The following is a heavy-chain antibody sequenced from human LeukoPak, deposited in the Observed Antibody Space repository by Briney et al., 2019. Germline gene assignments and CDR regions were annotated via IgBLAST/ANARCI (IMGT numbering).Heavy chain of an antibody. J-gene: IGHJ4*02. Sequence: PGGSLRLSCAASGFTFNKAWMTWVRQAPGKGLEWLGRIKGRVDGGTTDYAPPVKGRFSISRDDSKKTLFLQMNSLRIEDTAVYYCTTATDCGGFWGYCFDNWGQGTLVTVSS. CDR1: GFTFNKAW. CDR3: TTATDCGGFWGYCFDN. V-gene: IGHV3-15*01. D-gene: IGHD4-23*01. CDR2: IKGRVDGGTT.